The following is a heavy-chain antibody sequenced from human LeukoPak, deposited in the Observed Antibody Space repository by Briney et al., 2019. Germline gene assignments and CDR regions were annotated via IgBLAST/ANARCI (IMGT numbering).Heavy chain of an antibody. CDR2: INPNSGGT. CDR1: GYTFTGYY. CDR3: ARVKYSSSWYVY. D-gene: IGHD6-13*01. Sequence: EASVKVSCMPSGYTFTGYYMHWVRQAPGQGLEWMGWINPNSGGTNYAQKFQGRVTMTRDTSISTAYMELSRLRSDDTAVYYCARVKYSSSWYVYWGQGTLVTVSS. V-gene: IGHV1-2*02. J-gene: IGHJ4*02.